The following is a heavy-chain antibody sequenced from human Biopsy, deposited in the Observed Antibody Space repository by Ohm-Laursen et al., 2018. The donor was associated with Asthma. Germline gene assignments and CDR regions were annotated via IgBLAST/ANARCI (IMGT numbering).Heavy chain of an antibody. CDR2: HDHEEGGT. J-gene: IGHJ4*02. CDR3: ASDFRKDYVRYNFQF. V-gene: IGHV1-24*01. Sequence: GSSVKVSCKISGYSLTDLSMHWVRQAPGQELEWMGGHDHEEGGTVNARRFQGRVTMTEDTSTDTAYMELSSLSSDDTAVYYCASDFRKDYVRYNFQFWGQGTLVTVSS. CDR1: GYSLTDLS. D-gene: IGHD4-17*01.